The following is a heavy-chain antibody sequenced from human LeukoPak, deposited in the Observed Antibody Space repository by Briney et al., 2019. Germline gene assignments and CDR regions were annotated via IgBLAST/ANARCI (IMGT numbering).Heavy chain of an antibody. CDR1: GFSFSDYY. CDR3: ARGGGYDSGYPRYFDL. Sequence: GESLRLSCAASGFSFSDYYMSWIRQAPGKGLEWVSWVSFISSPGSTTYYADSVKGRFTISRDNAKNSLYLQMNSLSAGDTAVYYCARGGGYDSGYPRYFDLWGRGTLITVSS. V-gene: IGHV3-11*01. CDR2: ISSPGSTT. J-gene: IGHJ2*01. D-gene: IGHD3-9*01.